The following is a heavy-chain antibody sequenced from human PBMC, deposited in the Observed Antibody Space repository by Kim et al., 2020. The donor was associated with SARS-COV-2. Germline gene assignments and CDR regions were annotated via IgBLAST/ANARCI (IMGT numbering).Heavy chain of an antibody. CDR3: ARDRGGYSGYERTHNWFDP. Sequence: SRVTISVDTSKNQFSLKLSSVTAADTAVYYCARDRGGYSGYERTHNWFDPWGQGTLVTVSS. V-gene: IGHV4-31*02. J-gene: IGHJ5*02. D-gene: IGHD5-12*01.